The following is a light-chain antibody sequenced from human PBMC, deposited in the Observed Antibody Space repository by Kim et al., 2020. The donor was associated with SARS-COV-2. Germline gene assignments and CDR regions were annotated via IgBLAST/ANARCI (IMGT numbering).Light chain of an antibody. CDR3: MPGTHWRIT. CDR1: QSLVHRYGCTY. J-gene: IGKJ5*01. Sequence: PASISCRYSQSLVHRYGCTYLNWLQQTPGQAPRRLIYKVSNRHSGCPARFSDSVSGTDFALRISRVDAEDVWVYYCMPGTHWRITFGQGTRLEIK. CDR2: KVS. V-gene: IGKV2-30*02.